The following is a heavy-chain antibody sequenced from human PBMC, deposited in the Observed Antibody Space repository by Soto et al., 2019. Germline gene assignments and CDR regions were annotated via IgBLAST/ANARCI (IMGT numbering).Heavy chain of an antibody. CDR2: ISGSGGST. CDR3: AKDFLASDRSSSYYFDY. V-gene: IGHV3-23*01. Sequence: GGSLRLSCAASGFTFSSYAMSWVRQAPGKGLEWVSVISGSGGSTYYADSVKGRFTISRDNSKNTLYLQMNSLRAEDTAVYYCAKDFLASDRSSSYYFDYWGKGTLFTVS. J-gene: IGHJ4*02. D-gene: IGHD6-13*01. CDR1: GFTFSSYA.